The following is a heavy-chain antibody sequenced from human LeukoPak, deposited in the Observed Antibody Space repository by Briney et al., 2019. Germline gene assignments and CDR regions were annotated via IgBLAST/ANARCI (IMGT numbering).Heavy chain of an antibody. V-gene: IGHV3-7*01. D-gene: IGHD3-16*02. J-gene: IGHJ4*02. CDR1: GVSISGQW. CDR2: IKHDGSEE. Sequence: PGGSLRLSCVASGVSISGQWMNWVRQAPGQGLEWVANIKHDGSEEYYVGSVKGRFTISRDDGRNSVSLQMNSVRAEDTAVYYCGYTNNFYHWGQGTLVVVSS. CDR3: GYTNNFYH.